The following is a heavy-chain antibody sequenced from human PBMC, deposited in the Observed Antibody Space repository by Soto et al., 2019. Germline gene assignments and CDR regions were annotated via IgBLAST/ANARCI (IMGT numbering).Heavy chain of an antibody. D-gene: IGHD2-2*01. Sequence: QITLKESGPTLVKPTQTLTLTCTFSGFSLSTSGVGVGWIRQPPGKALEWLALIYWDDDKRYSPSLKSRLTITKDTSKTQVVLTMTTMDHVATATYYCAHSSYYCSSTSCSYYFDYWGQGTLVTVSS. V-gene: IGHV2-5*02. CDR2: IYWDDDK. J-gene: IGHJ4*02. CDR3: AHSSYYCSSTSCSYYFDY. CDR1: GFSLSTSGVG.